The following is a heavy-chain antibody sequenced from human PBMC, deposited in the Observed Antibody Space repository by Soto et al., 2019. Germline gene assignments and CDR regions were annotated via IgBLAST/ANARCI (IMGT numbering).Heavy chain of an antibody. CDR3: ARVLGGAYYSDY. D-gene: IGHD3-16*01. CDR2: IYHSGTT. J-gene: IGHJ4*02. CDR1: GDSISNSYW. Sequence: QVQLQESGPGLVKPSGTLSLTCAVSGDSISNSYWWSWVRQPPRKGLEWIGEIYHSGTTNYNPSLQSRVTMSVDKSKNHFSLKLTSVTAADTAVYYCARVLGGAYYSDYWGRGTLVTVSS. V-gene: IGHV4-4*02.